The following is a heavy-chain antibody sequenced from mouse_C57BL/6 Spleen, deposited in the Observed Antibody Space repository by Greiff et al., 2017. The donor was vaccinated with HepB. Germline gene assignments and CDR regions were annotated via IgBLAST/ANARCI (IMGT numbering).Heavy chain of an antibody. CDR2: ISYDGSN. V-gene: IGHV3-6*01. J-gene: IGHJ3*01. D-gene: IGHD1-1*01. CDR3: ARDRGYGSSYVFAY. Sequence: ESGPGLVKPSQSLSLTCSVTGYSITSGYYWNWIRQFPGNKLEWMGYISYDGSNNYNPSLKNRISITRDTSKNQFFLKLNSVTTEDTATYYCARDRGYGSSYVFAYWGQGTLVTVSA. CDR1: GYSITSGYY.